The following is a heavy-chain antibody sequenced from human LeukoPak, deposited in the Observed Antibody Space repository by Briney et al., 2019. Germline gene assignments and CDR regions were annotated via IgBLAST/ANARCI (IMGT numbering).Heavy chain of an antibody. V-gene: IGHV3-48*03. CDR3: ARAYSSSWTRGYFDY. D-gene: IGHD6-13*01. J-gene: IGHJ4*02. Sequence: PGGSLRLSCAASGFTFNIYEMNWVRQAPGKGLEWVSSISGGASNTYYADSVKGRFTTSRDNAENSLYLQMNSLRADDTAVYYCARAYSSSWTRGYFDYWGQGTLVTVSS. CDR2: ISGGASNT. CDR1: GFTFNIYE.